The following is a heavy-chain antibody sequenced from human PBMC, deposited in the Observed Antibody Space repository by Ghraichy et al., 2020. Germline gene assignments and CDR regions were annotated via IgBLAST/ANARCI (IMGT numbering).Heavy chain of an antibody. Sequence: ASVKVSCKTSGYTFTTYYIHWVRQTPGQGLEWMGYINPNSDYTKYAQNFQGRVTMTRDTSISTVYMEFSTLRSDDTAVYFCARTAAAQGLRRYSSDRRGPYFFDSWGQGTPVTVSS. CDR3: ARTAAAQGLRRYSSDRRGPYFFDS. CDR2: INPNSDYT. D-gene: IGHD5-18*01. CDR1: GYTFTTYY. V-gene: IGHV1-2*02. J-gene: IGHJ4*02.